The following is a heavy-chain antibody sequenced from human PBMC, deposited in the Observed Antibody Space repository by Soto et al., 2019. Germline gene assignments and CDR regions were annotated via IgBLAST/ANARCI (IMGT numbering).Heavy chain of an antibody. D-gene: IGHD6-6*01. CDR2: IYYSGST. CDR3: ARGAGLELVFDY. CDR1: GGSVSSGSYY. J-gene: IGHJ4*02. Sequence: QVQLQESGPGLVKPSETLSLTCTVSGGSVSSGSYYWSWIRQPPGKGLEWIGYIYYSGSTNYNPSLKSRVTISVDTSKNQFSPKLSSVTAADTAVYYCARGAGLELVFDYWGQGTLVTVSS. V-gene: IGHV4-61*01.